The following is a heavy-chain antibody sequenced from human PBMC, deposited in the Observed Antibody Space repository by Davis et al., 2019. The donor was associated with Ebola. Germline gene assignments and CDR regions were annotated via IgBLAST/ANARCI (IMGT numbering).Heavy chain of an antibody. CDR1: GFTFSSYW. Sequence: ESLKISCAASGFTFSSYWMSWVRQPPGKGLEWLGEINHRGSTNYNPSLKSRVTISVDTSKNQFSLKLSSVTAADTAVYYCARRAPYSYGYRWFDPWGQGTLVTVSS. CDR3: ARRAPYSYGYRWFDP. V-gene: IGHV4-34*01. J-gene: IGHJ5*02. D-gene: IGHD5-18*01. CDR2: INHRGST.